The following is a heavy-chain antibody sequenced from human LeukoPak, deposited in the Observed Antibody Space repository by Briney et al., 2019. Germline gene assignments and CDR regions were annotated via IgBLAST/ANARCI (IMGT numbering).Heavy chain of an antibody. V-gene: IGHV4-38-2*01. D-gene: IGHD1-14*01. CDR2: IYHSGST. CDR1: GYSISSGYY. Sequence: SSETLSLTCAVSGYSISSGYYWGWIRQPPGKGLEWIRSIYHSGSTYYNPSLKSRVTISVDTSKNQFSLKLSSVTAADTAVYYCAPPEGIGPWGQGTLVTVSS. CDR3: APPEGIGP. J-gene: IGHJ5*02.